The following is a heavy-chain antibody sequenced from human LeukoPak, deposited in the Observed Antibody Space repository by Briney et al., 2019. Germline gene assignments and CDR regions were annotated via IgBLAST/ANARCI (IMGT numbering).Heavy chain of an antibody. Sequence: SETLSLTCTVSGGSISNYYWGWIRQAPGKGLEWIGSIYYSGNTYYNSSLKSRVTISLDTSKNQFSLNLFSVTAADTAMYYCARDVVAAAGTWDYWGQGTLVTVSS. D-gene: IGHD6-13*01. J-gene: IGHJ4*02. CDR1: GGSISNYY. CDR2: IYYSGNT. V-gene: IGHV4-39*07. CDR3: ARDVVAAAGTWDY.